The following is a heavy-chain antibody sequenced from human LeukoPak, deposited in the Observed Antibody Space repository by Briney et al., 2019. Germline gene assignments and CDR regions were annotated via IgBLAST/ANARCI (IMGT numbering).Heavy chain of an antibody. D-gene: IGHD6-13*01. CDR1: GYTFTVNG. CDR2: ISANSGDT. Sequence: ASVKVSCKASGYTFTVNGIRGLRQAPGQGLEWLGWISANSGDTNYAEQFQGRLTLATDTSTSTAYMELRSLRDDDTAVYYCARDRWYAFDYWGQGTLVTVSS. CDR3: ARDRWYAFDY. J-gene: IGHJ4*02. V-gene: IGHV1-18*01.